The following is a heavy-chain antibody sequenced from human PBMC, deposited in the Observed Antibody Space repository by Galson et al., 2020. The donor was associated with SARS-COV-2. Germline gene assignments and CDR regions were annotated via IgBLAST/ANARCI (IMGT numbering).Heavy chain of an antibody. Sequence: SETLSLTCTVSGGSISSSSYYWGWLRQPPGKGLEWIGSIYYSGSTYYNPSLKSRVTISVDTSKNQFSLKLSSVTAADTAVYYCAREMDTAMGYYYYGMDVWGQGTTVTVSS. CDR3: AREMDTAMGYYYYGMDV. CDR1: GGSISSSSYY. CDR2: IYYSGST. D-gene: IGHD5-18*01. V-gene: IGHV4-39*07. J-gene: IGHJ6*02.